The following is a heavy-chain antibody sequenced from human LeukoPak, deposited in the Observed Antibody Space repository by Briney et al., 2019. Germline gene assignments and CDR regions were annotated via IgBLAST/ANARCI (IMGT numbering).Heavy chain of an antibody. CDR2: ISSSSSNI. V-gene: IGHV3-21*01. D-gene: IGHD3-16*02. Sequence: GGSLRLSCAASGFTFSSYGMNWVRQAPGKGLEWVSSISSSSSNIYYADSVKGRFTISRDNSKNTLYLQMNRLRAEDTAVYYCAKVPMITFGGVIVDYWGQGTLVTVS. CDR3: AKVPMITFGGVIVDY. J-gene: IGHJ4*02. CDR1: GFTFSSYG.